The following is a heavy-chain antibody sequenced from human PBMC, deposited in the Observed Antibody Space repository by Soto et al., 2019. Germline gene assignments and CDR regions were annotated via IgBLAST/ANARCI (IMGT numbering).Heavy chain of an antibody. CDR2: ISAYNGNT. J-gene: IGHJ5*02. D-gene: IGHD2-15*01. V-gene: IGHV1-18*01. CDR1: GYTFTSYG. Sequence: QVQLVQSGAEVKKPGASVKVSCKASGYTFTSYGISWVRQAPGQGLEWMGWISAYNGNTNYAQKLQGRVTMTTDTSTSTAYMERRSLRADDTAVYYCARDYYCSGGSCYSGWFDPWGQGNLVTVSS. CDR3: ARDYYCSGGSCYSGWFDP.